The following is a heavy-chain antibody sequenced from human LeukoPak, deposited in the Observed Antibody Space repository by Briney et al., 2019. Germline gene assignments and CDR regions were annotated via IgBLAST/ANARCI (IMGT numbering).Heavy chain of an antibody. CDR1: GYTFTTHD. J-gene: IGHJ4*02. Sequence: GASVTVSCKASGYTFTTHDINWVRQATGQGLEWLGWMSPNSGDTGYAQKFQGRVTMTSDSSISTAYMELSNLRSEDTAIYYCVRTPPNWGFDYWGQGTLVTVSS. D-gene: IGHD7-27*01. CDR2: MSPNSGDT. CDR3: VRTPPNWGFDY. V-gene: IGHV1-8*01.